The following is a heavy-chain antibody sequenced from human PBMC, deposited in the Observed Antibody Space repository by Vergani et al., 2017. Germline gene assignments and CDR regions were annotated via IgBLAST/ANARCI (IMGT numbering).Heavy chain of an antibody. Sequence: EVQLLESGGGLVQPGGPLRLTCAASEFTFSNHAMNWVRQAPGKGLEWVSGISGSGVSAYYTDSVKGRFTISRDNSKNMLFLQMNNLRTEDTAIYYCAKQYFVSGNYLFDYWGQGTLVTVSS. D-gene: IGHD3-10*01. CDR2: ISGSGVSA. V-gene: IGHV3-23*01. CDR1: EFTFSNHA. J-gene: IGHJ4*02. CDR3: AKQYFVSGNYLFDY.